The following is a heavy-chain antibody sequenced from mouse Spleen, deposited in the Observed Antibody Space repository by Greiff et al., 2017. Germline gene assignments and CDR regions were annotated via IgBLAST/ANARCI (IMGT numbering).Heavy chain of an antibody. CDR1: GFNIKDDY. D-gene: IGHD1-1*01. J-gene: IGHJ2*01. V-gene: IGHV14-4*01. Sequence: EVKLQESGAELVRPGASVKLSCTASGFNIKDDYMHWVKQRPEQGLEWIGWIDPENGDTEYASKFQGKATITADTSSNTAYLQLSSLTSEDTAVYYCTLYYYGSSYKDYWGQGTTLTVSS. CDR2: IDPENGDT. CDR3: TLYYYGSSYKDY.